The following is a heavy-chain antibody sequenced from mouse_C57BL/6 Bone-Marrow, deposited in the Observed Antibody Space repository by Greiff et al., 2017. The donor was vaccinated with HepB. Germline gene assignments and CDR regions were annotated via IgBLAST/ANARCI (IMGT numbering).Heavy chain of an antibody. Sequence: EVKLMESGGGLVQPGGSLKLSCAASGFTFSDYYMYWVRQTPEKRLEWVAYISNGGGSTYYPDTVKGRFTISRDNAKNTLYLQMSRLKSEDTAMYYCARHDYDSYYYAMDYWGQGTSVTVSS. V-gene: IGHV5-12*01. CDR2: ISNGGGST. D-gene: IGHD2-4*01. CDR3: ARHDYDSYYYAMDY. CDR1: GFTFSDYY. J-gene: IGHJ4*01.